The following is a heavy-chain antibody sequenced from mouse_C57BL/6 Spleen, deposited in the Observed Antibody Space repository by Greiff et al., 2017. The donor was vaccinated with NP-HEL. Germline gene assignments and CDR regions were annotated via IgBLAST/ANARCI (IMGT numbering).Heavy chain of an antibody. CDR1: GYSITSGYY. CDR3: ARGGYYGSSYD. J-gene: IGHJ2*01. V-gene: IGHV3-6*01. D-gene: IGHD1-1*01. Sequence: EVKLQESGPGLVKPSQSLSLTCSVTGYSITSGYYWNWIRQFPGNKLEWMGYISYDGSNNYNPSLKNRISLTRDTSKNQFFLKLNAVTTEDTATYYCARGGYYGSSYDWGQGTTLTVSS. CDR2: ISYDGSN.